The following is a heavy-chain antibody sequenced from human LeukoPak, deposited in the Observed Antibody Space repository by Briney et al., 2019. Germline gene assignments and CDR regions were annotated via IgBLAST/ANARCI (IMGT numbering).Heavy chain of an antibody. J-gene: IGHJ4*02. CDR3: ARDSYSNFDY. CDR2: INPNSGGT. CDR1: GYTFTGYY. D-gene: IGHD2-15*01. V-gene: IGHV1-2*06. Sequence: SVKVSCKASGYTFTGYYMHWVRQAPGHGLEWMGRINPNSGGTNYTQNFQGRATMTRDTSISTAYMELSRLKSDDTAVYYSARDSYSNFDYWGQGTLVTVSS.